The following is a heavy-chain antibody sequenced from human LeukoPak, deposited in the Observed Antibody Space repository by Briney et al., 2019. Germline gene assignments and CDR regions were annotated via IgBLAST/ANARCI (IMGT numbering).Heavy chain of an antibody. CDR1: GYSFTSYW. D-gene: IGHD6-13*01. CDR3: ARQGPWSAAGTALGFGP. CDR2: IYPGDPDT. J-gene: IGHJ5*02. V-gene: IGHV5-51*01. Sequence: GESLKISCKGSGYSFTSYWIGWVRQMPGKGPEWMGIIYPGDPDTRYSPSFQGQVTISADKSISTAYLQWSSLKASDTAMYYCARQGPWSAAGTALGFGPWGQGTLVTVSS.